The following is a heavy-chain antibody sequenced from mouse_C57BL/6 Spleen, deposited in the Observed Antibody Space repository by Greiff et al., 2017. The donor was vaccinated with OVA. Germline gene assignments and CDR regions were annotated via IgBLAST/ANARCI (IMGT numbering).Heavy chain of an antibody. CDR1: GYSFTGYY. CDR3: ARPSGDY. V-gene: IGHV1-42*01. CDR2: INPSTGGT. Sequence: VHVKQSGPELVKPGASVKISCKASGYSFTGYYMNWVKQSPEKSLEWIGEINPSTGGTTYNQKFKAKATLTVDKSSSTAYMQLKSLTSEDSAVYYCARPSGDYWGQGTTLTVSS. J-gene: IGHJ2*01.